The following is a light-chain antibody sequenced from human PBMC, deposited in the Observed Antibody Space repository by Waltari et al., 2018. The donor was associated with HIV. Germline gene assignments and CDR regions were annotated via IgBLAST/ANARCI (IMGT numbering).Light chain of an antibody. Sequence: DIVMTQSPDSLAVSLGERAPIHCKSSQSVLYSSNNENYLAWYQQKAGQPPKLLIYWASTRESGVPGRFSGSGSGTDFTLTISSLQAEDVAVYYCQQYYSTPYSFGQGTKLEIK. J-gene: IGKJ2*03. CDR3: QQYYSTPYS. V-gene: IGKV4-1*01. CDR2: WAS. CDR1: QSVLYSSNNENY.